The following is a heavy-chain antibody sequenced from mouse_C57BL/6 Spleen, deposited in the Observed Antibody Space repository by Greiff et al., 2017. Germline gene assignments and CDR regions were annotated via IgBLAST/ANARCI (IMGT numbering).Heavy chain of an antibody. Sequence: VQLQQSGAELVRPGASVKLSCTASGFNIKDDSMHWVKQRPEQGLEWIGWIDPENGDTEYASKFQGKATITADTSSNTAYLQLSSLTSEDTAVYYCTTPTGTYYFDYWGQGTTLTVSS. V-gene: IGHV14-4*01. CDR3: TTPTGTYYFDY. D-gene: IGHD4-1*02. J-gene: IGHJ2*01. CDR2: IDPENGDT. CDR1: GFNIKDDS.